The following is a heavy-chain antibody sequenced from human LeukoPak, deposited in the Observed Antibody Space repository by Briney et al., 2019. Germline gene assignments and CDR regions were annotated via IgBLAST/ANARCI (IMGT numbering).Heavy chain of an antibody. CDR1: GFTFSSYS. CDR2: ISSSSSYI. CDR3: ASDEGRIFGVAIGNAHY. V-gene: IGHV3-21*01. J-gene: IGHJ4*02. Sequence: PGGSLRLSCAASGFTFSSYSMNWVRQAPGKGLEWVSSISSSSSYIYYADSVKGRFTISRDNAKNSLYLQMNSLRAEDTAVYYCASDEGRIFGVAIGNAHYWGQGTLVTVSS. D-gene: IGHD3-3*01.